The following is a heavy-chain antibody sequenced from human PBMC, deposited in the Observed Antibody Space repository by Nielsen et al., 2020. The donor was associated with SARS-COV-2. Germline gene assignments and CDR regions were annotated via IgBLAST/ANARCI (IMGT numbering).Heavy chain of an antibody. CDR2: ISAYSGKT. J-gene: IGHJ6*03. Sequence: ASVKVSCKASNYTFIDYGISWVRQAPGQGLEWMGWISAYSGKTDYGQKFQDRVTMTTDTSKSTAYMELRTLRSDDTAVYYCATDGPLRAYYMDVWGKGTTVSVSS. CDR1: NYTFIDYG. D-gene: IGHD2-8*01. V-gene: IGHV1-18*04. CDR3: ATDGPLRAYYMDV.